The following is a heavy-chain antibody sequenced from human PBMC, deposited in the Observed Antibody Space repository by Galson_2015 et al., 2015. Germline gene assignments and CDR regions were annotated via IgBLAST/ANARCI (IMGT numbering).Heavy chain of an antibody. J-gene: IGHJ4*02. CDR2: TSYDGSDK. CDR3: AKDLTGGFPIDY. CDR1: GFTFSNYG. Sequence: SLRLSCAASGFTFSNYGMHWVRQAPGKGLEWVAVTSYDGSDKYYADSVKGRFTVSRDDSKNTLYLQMNSLRVEDSAVYYCAKDLTGGFPIDYWGQGTLVTVSS. V-gene: IGHV3-30*18. D-gene: IGHD4-23*01.